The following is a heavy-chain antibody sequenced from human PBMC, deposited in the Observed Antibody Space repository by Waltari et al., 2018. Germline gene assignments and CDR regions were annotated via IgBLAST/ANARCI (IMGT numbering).Heavy chain of an antibody. CDR1: GFTFSRYR. Sequence: EVQLVESGGGLVKPGGSLRLSCAASGFTFSRYRLTWVRPAPGKGLEWVSSISSSSSYIYYADSVKGRFTISRDNAKNSLYLQMNSLRAEDTAVYYCARGMTTVGYWYFDLWGRGTLVTVSS. CDR3: ARGMTTVGYWYFDL. D-gene: IGHD4-17*01. V-gene: IGHV3-21*01. J-gene: IGHJ2*01. CDR2: ISSSSSYI.